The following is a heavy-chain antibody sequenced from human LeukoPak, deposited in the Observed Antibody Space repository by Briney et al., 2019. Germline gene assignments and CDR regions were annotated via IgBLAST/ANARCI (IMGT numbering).Heavy chain of an antibody. CDR2: IRYDGSNK. CDR1: GFTFSSYG. V-gene: IGHV3-30*02. CDR3: ARGGSSANRINWFDP. Sequence: GGSLRLSCAASGFTFSSYGMHWVRQAPGKGLEWVAFIRYDGSNKHYADSVKGRFMISRDNSKNTMYMQMNSLRAEDTAVYYCARGGSSANRINWFDPWGQGTLVTVSS. J-gene: IGHJ5*02. D-gene: IGHD1-14*01.